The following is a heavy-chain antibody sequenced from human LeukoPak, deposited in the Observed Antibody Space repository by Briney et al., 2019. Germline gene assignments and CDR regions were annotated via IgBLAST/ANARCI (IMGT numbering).Heavy chain of an antibody. CDR3: ARDTGYFDY. CDR2: MYYSGSS. Sequence: SETLSLTCSVSGGSTNTYFWSWIRQPPGRGLEWIGYMYYSGSSNYNPSLKSRATISVDTSKNQFSLKLSSVTAADTAVYYCARDTGYFDYWGQGTLVTVSS. CDR1: GGSTNTYF. V-gene: IGHV4-59*12. D-gene: IGHD4-17*01. J-gene: IGHJ4*02.